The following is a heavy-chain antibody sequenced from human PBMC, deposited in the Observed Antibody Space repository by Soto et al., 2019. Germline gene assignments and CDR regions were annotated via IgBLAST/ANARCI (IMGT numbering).Heavy chain of an antibody. CDR3: ARLPVLPLQSSYYMDV. CDR2: ISSSGSTI. J-gene: IGHJ6*03. D-gene: IGHD4-4*01. V-gene: IGHV3-11*01. Sequence: QVQLVESGGGLVKPGGSLRLSCAASGFTFSDYYMSWIRQAPGKGLEWVSYISSSGSTIYYADSVKGRFTISRDKAKNSLYLQMNSLIAEDTAVYYCARLPVLPLQSSYYMDVWGKGTTVTVSS. CDR1: GFTFSDYY.